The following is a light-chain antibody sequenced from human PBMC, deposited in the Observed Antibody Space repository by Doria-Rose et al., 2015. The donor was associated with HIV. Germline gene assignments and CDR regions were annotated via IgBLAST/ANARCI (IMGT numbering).Light chain of an antibody. Sequence: IQVTQSPSSFSASTGGRVTITCRASQGISSYLAWYQQKPGKAPNLLIYAASTLQSGVPSRFGGSGSGTDFTLTISCLQSEDFATYYCQQYYSYPRAFGQGTRLEIK. CDR3: QQYYSYPRA. CDR2: AAS. J-gene: IGKJ5*01. V-gene: IGKV1-8*01. CDR1: QGISSY.